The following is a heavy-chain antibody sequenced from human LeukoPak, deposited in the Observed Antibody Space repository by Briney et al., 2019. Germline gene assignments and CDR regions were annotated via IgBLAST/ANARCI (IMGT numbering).Heavy chain of an antibody. CDR2: INHSGST. D-gene: IGHD2-15*01. Sequence: PSETLSLTCAVYGGSFSGYYWSWIRQPPGKGLEWIGEINHSGSTNYNPSLKSRVTISVDTSKNQFSLKLSSVTAADTAVYYCARRSLYCSGGSCYSKGFDYWGQGTLVTVSS. J-gene: IGHJ4*02. CDR1: GGSFSGYY. V-gene: IGHV4-34*01. CDR3: ARRSLYCSGGSCYSKGFDY.